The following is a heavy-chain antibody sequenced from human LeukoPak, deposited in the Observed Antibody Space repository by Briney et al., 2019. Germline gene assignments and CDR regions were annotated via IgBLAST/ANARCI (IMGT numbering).Heavy chain of an antibody. CDR2: IYHSGST. V-gene: IGHV4-30-2*01. CDR1: GGSISSGGYS. J-gene: IGHJ4*02. CDR3: ARDRIAGYGLDY. Sequence: SQTLSLTCAVSGGSISSGGYSWSWIRQPPGKGLEWIGYIYHSGSTYYNPSLKSRVTISVDRSKNQFSLKLSSVTAADTAVYYCARDRIAGYGLDYWGQGTLVTVSS. D-gene: IGHD5-18*01.